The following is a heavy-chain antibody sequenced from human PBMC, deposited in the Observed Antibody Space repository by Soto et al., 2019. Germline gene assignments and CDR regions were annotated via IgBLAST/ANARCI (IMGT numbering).Heavy chain of an antibody. V-gene: IGHV3-74*01. D-gene: IGHD3-3*01. CDR1: GFTFSSYW. CDR3: ARESYYDFWSGYYYYYGMDV. Sequence: GESLKISCAASGFTFSSYWMHWVRQAPGKGLVWVSRINSDGSSTSYADSVKGRFTISRDNAKNTLYLQMNSLRAEDTAVYYCARESYYDFWSGYYYYYGMDVWGQGTTVTVSS. CDR2: INSDGSST. J-gene: IGHJ6*02.